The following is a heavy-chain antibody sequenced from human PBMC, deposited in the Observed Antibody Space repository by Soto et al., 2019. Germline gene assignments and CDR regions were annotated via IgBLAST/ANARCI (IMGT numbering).Heavy chain of an antibody. Sequence: EVHLLESGGGMVQPGESRRLSCAASGFTFDMYGMAWVRQSPGKGLEWVSTLDRSGSSTYYEDSVKVRFTVSRDNSKNTLYLQMISLSAEDTAMYYCARDWCSPYGHIAACGTGTLVTVS. CDR3: ARDWCSPYGHIAA. CDR2: LDRSGSST. CDR1: GFTFDMYG. D-gene: IGHD2-21*01. V-gene: IGHV3-23*05. J-gene: IGHJ5*02.